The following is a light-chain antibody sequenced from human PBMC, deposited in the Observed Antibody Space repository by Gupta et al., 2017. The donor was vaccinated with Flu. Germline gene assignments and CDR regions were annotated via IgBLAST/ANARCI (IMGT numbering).Light chain of an antibody. V-gene: IGKV1-5*03. CDR1: QGISSW. CDR3: QQYNSYPIT. Sequence: DPQMTSSPSTLSGSVGDRVTITCRASQGISSWFVCYQQKTGKAPKLLIYKSSSLESGVPSRFSGSGSGTEFTLTISSLQHDDFATYYCQQYNSYPITFGQGTRLEIK. CDR2: KSS. J-gene: IGKJ5*01.